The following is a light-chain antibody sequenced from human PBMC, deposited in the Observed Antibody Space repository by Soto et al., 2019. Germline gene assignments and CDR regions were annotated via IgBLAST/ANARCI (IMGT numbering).Light chain of an antibody. J-gene: IGKJ1*01. V-gene: IGKV1-5*03. CDR3: QYYNDYCWT. Sequence: DIQLTQSPSTLSASVGDRVTITCRASQSISSWLAWYQQKPGKAPNLLIYKTSNLESGVPSRFSGSGSGTEFTLTISSLQPDDFATYYCQYYNDYCWTLGQATKVEIK. CDR1: QSISSW. CDR2: KTS.